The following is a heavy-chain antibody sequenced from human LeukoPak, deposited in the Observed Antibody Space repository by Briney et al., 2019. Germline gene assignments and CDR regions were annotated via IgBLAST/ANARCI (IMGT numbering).Heavy chain of an antibody. V-gene: IGHV4-31*03. D-gene: IGHD4-17*01. CDR2: IYYSGST. Sequence: SKALSLTCTVSGGSISSGGYYWSWIRQHPGKSLEWIGYIYYSGSTYYNPSLKSRVTISVDTSKNQFSLKLSSVTAADTAVYYCARTYGDYYYNWFDPWGQGTLVTVSS. J-gene: IGHJ5*02. CDR3: ARTYGDYYYNWFDP. CDR1: GGSISSGGYY.